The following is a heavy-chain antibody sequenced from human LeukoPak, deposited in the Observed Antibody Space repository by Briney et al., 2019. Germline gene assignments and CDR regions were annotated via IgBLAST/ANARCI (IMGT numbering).Heavy chain of an antibody. CDR1: GFTVSSNH. Sequence: GGSLRLSCAASGFTVSSNHMSWVRQAPGKGLEWVSVIYSGGSTYYADSVKGRFTISRDNSKNTLYFQMNSLRAEDTAVYYCARDLSSGWYFNYWGQGTLVTVSS. V-gene: IGHV3-66*01. CDR3: ARDLSSGWYFNY. J-gene: IGHJ4*02. CDR2: IYSGGST. D-gene: IGHD6-19*01.